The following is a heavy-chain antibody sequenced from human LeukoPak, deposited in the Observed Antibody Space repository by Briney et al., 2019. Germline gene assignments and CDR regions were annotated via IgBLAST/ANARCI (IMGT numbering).Heavy chain of an antibody. Sequence: SETLSLTCTVSGGSISSYYWSWIRQPPGKGLEWIGNIYYSGSTNYNPSLKSRVTISVDTSKNQFSLKLSSVTAADTAVYYCARDRKYDYVWGSFPAFDIWGQGTMVTVSS. V-gene: IGHV4-59*12. CDR2: IYYSGST. D-gene: IGHD3-16*01. J-gene: IGHJ3*02. CDR1: GGSISSYY. CDR3: ARDRKYDYVWGSFPAFDI.